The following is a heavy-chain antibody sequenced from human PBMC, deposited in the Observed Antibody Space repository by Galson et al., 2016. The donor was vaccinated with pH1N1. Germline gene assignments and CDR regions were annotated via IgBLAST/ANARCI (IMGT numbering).Heavy chain of an antibody. CDR2: IRTDGINK. CDR3: AKDLLIPGMTPVINPDDD. J-gene: IGHJ4*02. D-gene: IGHD2-15*01. Sequence: SLRLSCAAAGFSFSRYGFHWVRQAPGKGLEWVAFIRTDGINKNYADSVKGRFTISRDNSRNTLFLQMNGLRAEDTAVYYCAKDLLIPGMTPVINPDDDWGQGTLVTVAS. CDR1: GFSFSRYG. V-gene: IGHV3-30*02.